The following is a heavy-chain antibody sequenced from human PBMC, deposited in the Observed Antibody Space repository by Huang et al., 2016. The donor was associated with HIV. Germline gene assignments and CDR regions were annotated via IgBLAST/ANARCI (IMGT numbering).Heavy chain of an antibody. V-gene: IGHV5-51*01. CDR3: ARLIGSPSFYYGLDV. CDR2: IYAGDSDT. D-gene: IGHD3-10*01. CDR1: GYRFRSNW. J-gene: IGHJ6*02. Sequence: VQLVQSGAEVKKPGESLKISCKGSGYRFRSNWIGWVRQMPGKGLEWVGSIYAGDSDTRYSQSCQGQVTISADKSSNTAYLQWSSLKASDTAMYYCARLIGSPSFYYGLDVWGQGTTVTVSS.